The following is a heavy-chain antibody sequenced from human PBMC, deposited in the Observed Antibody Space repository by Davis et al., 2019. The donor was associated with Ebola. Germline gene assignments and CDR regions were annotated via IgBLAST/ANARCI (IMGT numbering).Heavy chain of an antibody. Sequence: GESLKISCAASGFTFSSYSMNWVRQAPGKGLEWVSSISSSSSYIYYADSVKGRFTISRDNAKNSLYLQMNSLRAEDTAVYYCARGSYSSSMTGYWGQGTLVTVSS. CDR1: GFTFSSYS. CDR3: ARGSYSSSMTGY. J-gene: IGHJ4*02. CDR2: ISSSSSYI. D-gene: IGHD6-13*01. V-gene: IGHV3-21*01.